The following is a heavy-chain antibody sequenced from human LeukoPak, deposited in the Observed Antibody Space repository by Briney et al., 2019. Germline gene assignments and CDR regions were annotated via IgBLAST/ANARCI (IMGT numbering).Heavy chain of an antibody. D-gene: IGHD1-26*01. V-gene: IGHV3-48*02. CDR1: GFTFSSYS. CDR3: ATSGSYRFDY. Sequence: GGSLRLSCAASGFTFSSYSMNWVRQAPGKGLEWVSYISSSTNTIYYADSVKGRFTISRDNAQNSLYLQMNSLRDEDTAVYYCATSGSYRFDYWGQGTLVAVSS. J-gene: IGHJ4*02. CDR2: ISSSTNTI.